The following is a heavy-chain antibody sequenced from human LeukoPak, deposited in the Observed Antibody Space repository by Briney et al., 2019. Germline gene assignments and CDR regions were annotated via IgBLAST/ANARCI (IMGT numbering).Heavy chain of an antibody. CDR1: GFTVSSNY. J-gene: IGHJ4*02. CDR3: ARGGVPLGYCSGGSCYFDY. V-gene: IGHV3-53*01. D-gene: IGHD2-15*01. Sequence: PWGSLRLSCAASGFTVSSNYMSWVRPAPGEGLEWVSVIYSGGSTYYADSVKGRFTISRDNSKNTLYLQMNSLGAEDTAVYYCARGGVPLGYCSGGSCYFDYWGQGTLVTVSS. CDR2: IYSGGST.